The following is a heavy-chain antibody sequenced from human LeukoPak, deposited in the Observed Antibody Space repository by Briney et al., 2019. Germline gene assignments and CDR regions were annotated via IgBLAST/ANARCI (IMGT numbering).Heavy chain of an antibody. V-gene: IGHV1-69*05. CDR1: GGTFSSYA. J-gene: IGHJ6*03. CDR2: MIPIFGTA. D-gene: IGHD3-22*01. Sequence: SVKVSCKASGGTFSSYAISWVRQAPGQGLEWMGGMIPIFGTANYAQKFQGRVTITTDESTSTAYMELSSLRSEDTAVYYCARAFSGDYYDSSEDLWYYIDVWGKGTTVTVSS. CDR3: ARAFSGDYYDSSEDLWYYIDV.